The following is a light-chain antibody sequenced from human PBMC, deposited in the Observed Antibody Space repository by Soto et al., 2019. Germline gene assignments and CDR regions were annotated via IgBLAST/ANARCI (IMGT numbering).Light chain of an antibody. CDR3: SSYSSTSTPYV. Sequence: QSVLTQPASVSGSPGQSITISCTGTSSDGGSHNYVSWYQQHPGKAPKLIIFEVNSRPSGVSNRFSGSKSGSAASLTISGLQAEDEADYSCSSYSSTSTPYVFGGGTKVTVL. J-gene: IGLJ1*01. CDR2: EVN. CDR1: SSDGGSHNY. V-gene: IGLV2-14*01.